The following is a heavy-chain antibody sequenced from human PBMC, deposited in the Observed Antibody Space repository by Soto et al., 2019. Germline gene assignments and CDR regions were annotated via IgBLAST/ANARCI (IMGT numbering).Heavy chain of an antibody. CDR3: ARHRMEQWLVQDNWFDP. CDR1: GVSISSYY. D-gene: IGHD6-19*01. V-gene: IGHV4-39*01. J-gene: IGHJ5*02. CDR2: IYYSGST. Sequence: SETLSLTCTVSGVSISSYYWGWIRQPPGKGLEWIGSIYYSGSTYYNPSLKSRVTISVDTSKNQFSLKLSSVTAADTAVYYCARHRMEQWLVQDNWFDPWGQGTLVTVSS.